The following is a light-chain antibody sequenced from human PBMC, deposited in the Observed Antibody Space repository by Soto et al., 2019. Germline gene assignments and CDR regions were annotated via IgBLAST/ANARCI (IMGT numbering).Light chain of an antibody. V-gene: IGKV3-20*01. CDR2: GAS. J-gene: IGKJ1*01. CDR3: QHYGTTPLT. Sequence: ETVLTQSPGTLSLSPGERVTLSCRASQSVCSRCLAWYQQKPGQSPRLLIYGASSRATGIPDRFSGSGSGTDFTLTSSRLEPEDFAVYYCQHYGTTPLTFGQGTKVGIK. CDR1: QSVCSRC.